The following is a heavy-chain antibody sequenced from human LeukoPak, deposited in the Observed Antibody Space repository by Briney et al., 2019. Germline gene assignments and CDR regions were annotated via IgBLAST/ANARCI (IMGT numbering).Heavy chain of an antibody. V-gene: IGHV1-69*06. D-gene: IGHD1-1*01. CDR1: GGTFSSYA. CDR2: FIPIFGTA. Sequence: SVKVSCKASGGTFSSYAISWVRQAPGQGLEWMGGFIPIFGTANYAQKFQGRVTITADKSTSTAYMELSSLRSEDTAVYYCARWGTTGINYYYYGMDVWGKGTTVTVSS. CDR3: ARWGTTGINYYYYGMDV. J-gene: IGHJ6*04.